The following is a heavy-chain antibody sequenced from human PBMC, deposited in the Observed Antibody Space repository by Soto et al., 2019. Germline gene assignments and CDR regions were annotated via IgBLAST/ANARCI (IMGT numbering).Heavy chain of an antibody. CDR1: GGSMSSGGYY. CDR2: IYHSGST. CDR3: ERGYGSGSDDHFDH. D-gene: IGHD6-19*01. Sequence: QVQLQESGPGLVKPSQTLSLTCTVSGGSMSSGGYYWTWIRQHPGKGLEWIGYIYHSGSTYYNPSLKSRVIMSVETSKHQFSLKLSSVTAADTARYYCERGYGSGSDDHFDHWGQGTLVTVSS. J-gene: IGHJ4*02. V-gene: IGHV4-31*03.